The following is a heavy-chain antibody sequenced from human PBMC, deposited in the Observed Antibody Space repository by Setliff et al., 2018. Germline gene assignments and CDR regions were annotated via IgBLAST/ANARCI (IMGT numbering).Heavy chain of an antibody. J-gene: IGHJ4*02. V-gene: IGHV4-34*12. CDR3: ASPNYYDSSGYYDY. Sequence: SETLSLTCAVYGGSFSGYYWSWVRQPPGKRLEWVGEIIHSGSTNYNPSLKSRVTISMDTSKNQSSLKVSSVTAADTAVYYCASPNYYDSSGYYDYWGQGTLVTVSS. D-gene: IGHD3-22*01. CDR2: IIHSGST. CDR1: GGSFSGYY.